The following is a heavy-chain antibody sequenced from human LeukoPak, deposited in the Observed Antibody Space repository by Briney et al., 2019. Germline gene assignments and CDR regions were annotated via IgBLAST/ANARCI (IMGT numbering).Heavy chain of an antibody. CDR3: ARDQDAYSSGWYGVFDF. CDR1: GFTFSNYW. V-gene: IGHV3-7*05. D-gene: IGHD6-19*01. Sequence: GGSLRLSCAASGFTFSNYWMAWVRQAPGGGLEWVANIKQDGSESKYVDSVKGRFTISRDNAKNTLYLQINSLRAEDTALYYCARDQDAYSSGWYGVFDFWGQGSLVTVSS. CDR2: IKQDGSES. J-gene: IGHJ4*02.